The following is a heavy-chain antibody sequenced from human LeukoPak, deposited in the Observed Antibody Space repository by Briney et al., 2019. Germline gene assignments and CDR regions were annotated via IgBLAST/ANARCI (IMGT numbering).Heavy chain of an antibody. J-gene: IGHJ5*02. CDR3: AVWYYYGSGSYQGPSPNWFDP. CDR1: GGSISSYY. V-gene: IGHV4-4*07. Sequence: SETLSLTCTVSGGSISSYYWSWIRQPAGKGLEWIGRIYTTGSTNYNPSLKSRVTISVDTSKNQFSLKLSSVTAADTAVYYCAVWYYYGSGSYQGPSPNWFDPWGQGTLVTVSS. D-gene: IGHD3-10*01. CDR2: IYTTGST.